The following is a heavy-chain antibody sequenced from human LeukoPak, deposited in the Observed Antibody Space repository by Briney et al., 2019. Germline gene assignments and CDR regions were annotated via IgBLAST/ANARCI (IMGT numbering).Heavy chain of an antibody. D-gene: IGHD1-26*01. V-gene: IGHV3-23*01. CDR2: ISGSGGGT. Sequence: GGSLRLSCAASGFTFNSYAMSWVRQAPEKGLEWVATISGSGGGTYYADSVKGWFTISRDDSKNTLYLQMNSLRAEDTAVYYCAKDLGRYRNNYFDYWGQGTLVTVSS. CDR3: AKDLGRYRNNYFDY. CDR1: GFTFNSYA. J-gene: IGHJ4*02.